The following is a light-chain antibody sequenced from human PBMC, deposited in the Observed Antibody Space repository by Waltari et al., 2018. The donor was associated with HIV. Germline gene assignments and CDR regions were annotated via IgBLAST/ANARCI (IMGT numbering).Light chain of an antibody. CDR2: GAF. CDR1: ESVSTN. CDR3: QQYKSWPRT. J-gene: IGKJ1*01. Sequence: EIVMTRFAATLSVSPGGRVTLSCAASESVSTNLAWFQQKPGQSPRRLIHGAFLRATGVPARFGARGAKTDFTFSISALQSEDVAVYYCQQYKSWPRTFGQGTKVEVK. V-gene: IGKV3-15*01.